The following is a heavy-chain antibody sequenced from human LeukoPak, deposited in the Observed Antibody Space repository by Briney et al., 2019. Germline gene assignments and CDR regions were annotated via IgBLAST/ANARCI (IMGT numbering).Heavy chain of an antibody. CDR2: INAGNGNT. Sequence: ASVTVSCTASGYTFTIYAMHWVRQAPGQRLEWMGWINAGNGNTKYSQKFQGRVTITRDTSASTAYMELSSLRSEDTAVYYCARGAQWLVLNYWGQGTLVTVSS. D-gene: IGHD6-19*01. CDR1: GYTFTIYA. CDR3: ARGAQWLVLNY. V-gene: IGHV1-3*01. J-gene: IGHJ4*02.